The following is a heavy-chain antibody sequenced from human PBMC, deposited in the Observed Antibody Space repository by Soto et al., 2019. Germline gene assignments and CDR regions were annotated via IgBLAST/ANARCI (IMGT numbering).Heavy chain of an antibody. Sequence: GGSLGVSFAASVLTFSSYWMSWVRPAPGKGLEWVANIKQDGSEKNYVDSVKVRFTISRDNAKNSLYLQMNSLRAEDTAVYYSARSNWGSRPLDYWGQGTLVTVSS. J-gene: IGHJ4*02. CDR3: ARSNWGSRPLDY. V-gene: IGHV3-7*01. D-gene: IGHD6-6*01. CDR1: VLTFSSYW. CDR2: IKQDGSEK.